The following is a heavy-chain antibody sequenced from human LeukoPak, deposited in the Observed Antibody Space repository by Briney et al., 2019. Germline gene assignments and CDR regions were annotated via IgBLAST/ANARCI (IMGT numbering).Heavy chain of an antibody. Sequence: PSETLFLTCTVSGGSISSSSYYWGWIRQPPGKGLEWIGSIYYSGSTYYNPSLKSRVTISVDTSKNQFSLKLSSVTAADTAVYYCARHGIAARRGLWCQGTLVTVSS. CDR1: GGSISSSSYY. CDR3: ARHGIAARRGL. J-gene: IGHJ4*02. V-gene: IGHV4-39*01. CDR2: IYYSGST. D-gene: IGHD6-6*01.